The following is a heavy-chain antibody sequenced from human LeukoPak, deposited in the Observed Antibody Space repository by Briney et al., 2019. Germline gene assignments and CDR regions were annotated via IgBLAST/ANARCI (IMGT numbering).Heavy chain of an antibody. CDR2: IYWNDDK. Sequence: ESCPTLVKPTQTLTLTCTFSGFSLSTSGVGVGWIRQPPGKALVWLALIYWNDDKRYSPSLKSRLTITKDTSKNQVVLTMTNMDPVDTATYYCAHISPARWLQLLDYWGQGTLVTVSS. D-gene: IGHD5-24*01. J-gene: IGHJ4*02. CDR1: GFSLSTSGVG. V-gene: IGHV2-5*01. CDR3: AHISPARWLQLLDY.